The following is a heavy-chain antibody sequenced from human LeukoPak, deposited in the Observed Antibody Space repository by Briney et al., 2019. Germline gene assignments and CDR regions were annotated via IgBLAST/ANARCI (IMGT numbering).Heavy chain of an antibody. V-gene: IGHV1-58*02. D-gene: IGHD6-13*01. Sequence: GTSVKVSCKASGLTFRTSAMQWVRQTRGHGLEWIGWTVLGSGDTNYAQSLKERLTITRDMSTSTAYMELSSLRSEDTAMYDCAAGFSNHGYIYWGQGTLVTVSS. CDR1: GLTFRTSA. CDR2: TVLGSGDT. J-gene: IGHJ4*02. CDR3: AAGFSNHGYIY.